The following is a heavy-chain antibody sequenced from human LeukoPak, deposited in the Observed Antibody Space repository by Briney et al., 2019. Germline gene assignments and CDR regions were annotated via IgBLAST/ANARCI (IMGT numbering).Heavy chain of an antibody. J-gene: IGHJ4*02. CDR3: AKDRLGGPYFFHY. V-gene: IGHV3-23*01. CDR1: GFTFNTYA. CDR2: ISGSGGST. Sequence: GGSLRLSCSASGFTFNTYAMSWVRQAPGKGLEWVSTISGSGGSTHYADSVKGRFTISRDNSKNTLYLQINSLRAEDTAVYFCAKDRLGGPYFFHYWGQGTLVTVSS. D-gene: IGHD3-16*01.